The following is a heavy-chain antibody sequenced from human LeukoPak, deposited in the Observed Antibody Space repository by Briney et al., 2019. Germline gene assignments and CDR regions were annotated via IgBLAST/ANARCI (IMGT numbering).Heavy chain of an antibody. D-gene: IGHD3-22*01. Sequence: SETLSLTCTVSGGSISSSSYYWGWIRQPPGKGLEWIGSIYYSGSTYYNPSLKSRVTISVDTSKNQFSLKLSSVTAADTAVYYCARGLGARYYYDSSGQGDYWGQGTLVTVSS. V-gene: IGHV4-39*07. CDR1: GGSISSSSYY. CDR3: ARGLGARYYYDSSGQGDY. CDR2: IYYSGST. J-gene: IGHJ4*02.